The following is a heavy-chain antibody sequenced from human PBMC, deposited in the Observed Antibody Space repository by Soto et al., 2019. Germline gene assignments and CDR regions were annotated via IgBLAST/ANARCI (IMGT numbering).Heavy chain of an antibody. CDR2: MNPNSGNT. D-gene: IGHD6-13*01. V-gene: IGHV1-8*01. Sequence: ASVKVSCKASGYTFTSYDINWVRQATGQGLEWMGWMNPNSGNTGYAQKFQGRVTMTRNTSISTAYMELSSLRSEDTAVYYCAKGIAAAGTRFDPWGQGTLVTVSS. CDR1: GYTFTSYD. J-gene: IGHJ5*02. CDR3: AKGIAAAGTRFDP.